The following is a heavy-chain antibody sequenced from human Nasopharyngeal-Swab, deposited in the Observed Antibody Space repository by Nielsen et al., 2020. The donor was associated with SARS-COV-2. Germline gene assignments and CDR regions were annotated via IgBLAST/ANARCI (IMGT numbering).Heavy chain of an antibody. CDR3: AKSSGSGYDANSFDF. V-gene: IGHV5-51*01. CDR2: IYPGDSYT. Sequence: GESLKISCQGSGYSFANYWIGWVRQMPGKGLECMGTIYPGDSYTRYSPSFHGQVTISADRSTSTTYLHLSSLKASDTAMYYCAKSSGSGYDANSFDFWGQGTLVTVSS. J-gene: IGHJ4*02. CDR1: GYSFANYW. D-gene: IGHD5-12*01.